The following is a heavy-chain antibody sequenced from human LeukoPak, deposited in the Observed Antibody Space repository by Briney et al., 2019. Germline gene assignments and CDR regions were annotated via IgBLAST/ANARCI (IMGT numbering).Heavy chain of an antibody. V-gene: IGHV1-69*13. J-gene: IGHJ6*02. CDR3: ARGPYYYYYYGTDV. Sequence: SVKVSCKASGYTFTSYYMHWVRQAPGQGLEWMGGIIPIFGTANYAQKFQGRVTITADESTSTAYMELSSLRSEDTAVYYCARGPYYYYYYGTDVWGQGTTVTVSS. CDR2: IIPIFGTA. CDR1: GYTFTSYY.